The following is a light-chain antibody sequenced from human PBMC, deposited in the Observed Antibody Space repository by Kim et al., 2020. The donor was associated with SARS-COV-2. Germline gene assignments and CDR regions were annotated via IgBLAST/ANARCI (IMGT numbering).Light chain of an antibody. V-gene: IGLV3-21*04. CDR3: QVWDSSSDHRV. Sequence: SYVLTQPPSMSVAPGKTARITCGGNNIGSKSVHWYQQMPGQAPVLVIYSDSDRPSGIPERFSGSNFGNTATLTISRVEGGDEADYYCQVWDSSSDHRVFGGGTKLTVL. J-gene: IGLJ3*02. CDR1: NIGSKS. CDR2: SDS.